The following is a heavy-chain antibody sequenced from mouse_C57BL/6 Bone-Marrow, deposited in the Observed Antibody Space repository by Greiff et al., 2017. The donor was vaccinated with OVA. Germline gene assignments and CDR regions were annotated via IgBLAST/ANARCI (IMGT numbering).Heavy chain of an antibody. D-gene: IGHD1-1*01. V-gene: IGHV1-64*01. Sequence: QVQLKQPGAELVKPGASVKLSCKASGYTFTSYWMHWVKQRPGQGLEWIGMIHPNSGSTNYNEKLKSKATLTVDKSSSTAYMQLSSLTSEDSAVYYCARWGYYGSSHNGYFDVWGTGTTVTVSS. CDR3: ARWGYYGSSHNGYFDV. CDR2: IHPNSGST. CDR1: GYTFTSYW. J-gene: IGHJ1*03.